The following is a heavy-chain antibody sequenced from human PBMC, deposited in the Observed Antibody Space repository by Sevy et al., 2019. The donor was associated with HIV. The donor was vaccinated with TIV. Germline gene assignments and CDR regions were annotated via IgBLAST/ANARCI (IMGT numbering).Heavy chain of an antibody. D-gene: IGHD3-3*01. Sequence: GGSLRLSCAASGFTFSSYAMHWVRQAPGKGLEWVAVISYDGSNKYYADSVKGRFTISRDNSKNTLYLQMNGLRAEDTAVYYCARVYGGPYDFWSGYMDVWGKGTTVTVSS. CDR3: ARVYGGPYDFWSGYMDV. V-gene: IGHV3-30-3*01. J-gene: IGHJ6*03. CDR2: ISYDGSNK. CDR1: GFTFSSYA.